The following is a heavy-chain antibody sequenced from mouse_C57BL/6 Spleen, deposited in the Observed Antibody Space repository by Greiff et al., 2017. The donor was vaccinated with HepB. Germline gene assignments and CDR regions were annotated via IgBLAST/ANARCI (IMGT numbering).Heavy chain of an antibody. Sequence: VKLQQPGTELVKPGTSVKLSCKASGYTFTSYWMHWVKQRPGQGLEWIGNINPSNGGTNYNEKFKSKATLTVDKSSSTAYMQLSSLTSEDSAVYYCARGGYYYAMDYWGQGTSVTVSS. CDR1: GYTFTSYW. J-gene: IGHJ4*01. V-gene: IGHV1-53*01. CDR3: ARGGYYYAMDY. CDR2: INPSNGGT.